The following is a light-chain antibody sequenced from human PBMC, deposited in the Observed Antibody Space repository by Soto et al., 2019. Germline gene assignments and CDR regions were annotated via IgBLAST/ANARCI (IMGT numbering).Light chain of an antibody. CDR3: CSYAGSDTPYV. CDR1: SSDVGNYNY. J-gene: IGLJ1*01. V-gene: IGLV2-11*01. Sequence: QSVLTQPRSVSGSPGQSVTISCTGTSSDVGNYNYVSWYQQHPAKAPKVMIYDVSKRPSGVPDRFSGSKSGNTASLTISGLQAEDEAYYYCCSYAGSDTPYVFGTGTKVTVL. CDR2: DVS.